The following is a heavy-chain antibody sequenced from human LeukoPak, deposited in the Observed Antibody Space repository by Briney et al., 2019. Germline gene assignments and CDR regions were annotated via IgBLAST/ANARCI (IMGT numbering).Heavy chain of an antibody. J-gene: IGHJ5*02. CDR3: ARTRQYSSSWYCWFDP. D-gene: IGHD6-13*01. CDR2: ISAYNGNT. V-gene: IGHV1-18*01. CDR1: GYTFTSYG. Sequence: ASVKVSCKASGYTFTSYGISWVRQAPGQGLEWMGWISAYNGNTNYAQKLQGKVTMTTDTSTSTAYMELRSLRSDDTAVYYCARTRQYSSSWYCWFDPWGQGTLVTVPS.